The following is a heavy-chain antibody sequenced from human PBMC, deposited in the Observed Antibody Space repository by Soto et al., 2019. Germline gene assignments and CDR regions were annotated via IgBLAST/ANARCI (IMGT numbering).Heavy chain of an antibody. CDR1: GFTFSDYY. J-gene: IGHJ4*02. CDR2: ISSSGSTI. D-gene: IGHD3-22*01. V-gene: IGHV3-11*01. CDR3: ARALYDSSGYYYPPLDY. Sequence: QVQLVESGGGLVKPGGSLRLSCAASGFTFSDYYMSWIRQAPGKGLEWVSYISSSGSTIYYAVSVKGRFTSSRDNAKNSLYLQMNSLRAEDTAVYYCARALYDSSGYYYPPLDYWGQGTLVTVSS.